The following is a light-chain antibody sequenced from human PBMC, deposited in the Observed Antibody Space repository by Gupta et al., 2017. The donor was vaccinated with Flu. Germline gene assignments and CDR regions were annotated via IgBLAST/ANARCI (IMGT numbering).Light chain of an antibody. CDR3: HQEVNSPHT. V-gene: IGKV3-20*01. CDR1: QSVISNK. J-gene: IGKJ2*01. CDR2: AAS. Sequence: GTLYLSPGERATLSCRASQSVISNKLAWYQQKPGQAPRLLIYAASSRATGIPDIFSGSGSGTDFALTISRLEPEDFAVYYCHQEVNSPHTFGQGTKLDIK.